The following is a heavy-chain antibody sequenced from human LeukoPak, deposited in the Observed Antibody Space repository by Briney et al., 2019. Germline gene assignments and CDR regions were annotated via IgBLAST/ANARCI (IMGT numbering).Heavy chain of an antibody. Sequence: PSETLSLTCAVYGGPFSGYYWSWIRQPPGKGLEWIGEINPSGGANYKPSLKSRVTISADASKNQFSLKVRSVTAADTAVYYCAGKVRVDDSYYVDVWDKGTTVTVSS. V-gene: IGHV4-34*01. CDR3: AGKVRVDDSYYVDV. CDR2: INPSGGA. CDR1: GGPFSGYY. J-gene: IGHJ6*03. D-gene: IGHD3-3*01.